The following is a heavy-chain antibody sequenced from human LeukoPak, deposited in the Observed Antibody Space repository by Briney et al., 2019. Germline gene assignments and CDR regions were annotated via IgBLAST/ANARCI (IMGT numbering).Heavy chain of an antibody. V-gene: IGHV3-53*01. J-gene: IGHJ4*02. CDR2: IYSGGST. CDR3: ARAFHTRGVDY. Sequence: GGSLRLSCAASGFTVSSNYMSWVRQAPGKGLEWVSVIYSGGSTYHADSVKGRFTISRDNSKNTLYLQMNSLRAEDTAVYYCARAFHTRGVDYWGQGTLVTVSS. CDR1: GFTVSSNY. D-gene: IGHD2/OR15-2a*01.